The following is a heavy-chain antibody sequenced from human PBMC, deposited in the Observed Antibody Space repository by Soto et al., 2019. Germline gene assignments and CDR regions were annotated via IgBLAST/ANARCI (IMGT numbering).Heavy chain of an antibody. CDR2: IIPIFDTA. D-gene: IGHD3-22*01. CDR1: GGTFSSYA. Sequence: QVQLVQSGAEVKKPGSSVKVSCKASGGTFSSYAISWVRQAPGQGLEWMGGIIPIFDTANYAQEFQGRVTITADESTSTAYMELSSMRSEDTAVYYCARGPLRTYCDSSGYELDYWGQGTLVTVSS. J-gene: IGHJ4*02. CDR3: ARGPLRTYCDSSGYELDY. V-gene: IGHV1-69*12.